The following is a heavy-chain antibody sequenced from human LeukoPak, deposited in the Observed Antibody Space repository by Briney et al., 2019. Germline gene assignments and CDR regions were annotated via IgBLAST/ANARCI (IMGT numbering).Heavy chain of an antibody. J-gene: IGHJ4*02. D-gene: IGHD3-3*01. Sequence: PSETLSLTCTVSGGSISSSGYYWGWIRQPPGKGLEWIGSIYYSGSTYYNPSLKSRVTISVDTSKNQFSLKLSSVTAADTAVYYCARDRVFEGAIGDYWGQGILVTVSS. V-gene: IGHV4-39*07. CDR3: ARDRVFEGAIGDY. CDR1: GGSISSSGYY. CDR2: IYYSGST.